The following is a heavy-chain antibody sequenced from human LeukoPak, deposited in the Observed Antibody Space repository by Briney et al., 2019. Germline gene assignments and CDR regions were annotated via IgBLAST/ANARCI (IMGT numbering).Heavy chain of an antibody. V-gene: IGHV4-39*07. Sequence: SETLSLTCTVSVGSISSSSYYWGWIRQPPGTGLEWIGSMYSSGSTYYNPSLKSRVTISVDTSKNQFSLKLSSVTAADTAVYYCAKSGSGYLRYYLDYWGQGTLVTVSS. J-gene: IGHJ4*02. D-gene: IGHD5-12*01. CDR1: VGSISSSSYY. CDR3: AKSGSGYLRYYLDY. CDR2: MYSSGST.